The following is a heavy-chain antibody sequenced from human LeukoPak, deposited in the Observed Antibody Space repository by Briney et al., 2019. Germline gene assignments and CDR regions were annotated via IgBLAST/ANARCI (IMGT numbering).Heavy chain of an antibody. J-gene: IGHJ4*02. V-gene: IGHV1-46*01. CDR1: GYTFTSYY. D-gene: IGHD3-22*01. CDR3: ARDQEDYYDSSGYDY. Sequence: ASMKVSCKASGYTFTSYYMHWVRQAPGQGLEWMGIINPSGGSTSYAQKFQGRVTMTRDTSTSTVYMELSSLRSEDTAVYYCARDQEDYYDSSGYDYWGQGTLVTVSS. CDR2: INPSGGST.